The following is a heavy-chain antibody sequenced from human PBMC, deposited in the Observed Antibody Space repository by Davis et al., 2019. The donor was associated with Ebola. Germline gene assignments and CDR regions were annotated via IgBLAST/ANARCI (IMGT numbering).Heavy chain of an antibody. V-gene: IGHV4-59*02. D-gene: IGHD6-13*01. Sequence: MPSETLSLTCTVSGGSVSNYYWSWIRQPPGKGLEWIGYIYYSGSTNYNPSLKSRVTISVDTSKNQFSLKLSSVTAADTAVYYCARAWFSSSPDFDYWGQGTLVTVSS. J-gene: IGHJ4*02. CDR2: IYYSGST. CDR1: GGSVSNYY. CDR3: ARAWFSSSPDFDY.